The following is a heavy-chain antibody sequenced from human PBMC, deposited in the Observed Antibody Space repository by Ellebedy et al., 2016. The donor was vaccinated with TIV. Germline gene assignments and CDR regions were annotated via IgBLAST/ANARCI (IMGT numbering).Heavy chain of an antibody. V-gene: IGHV3-30*03. CDR2: ISYDGNK. J-gene: IGHJ6*02. D-gene: IGHD3-3*01. CDR3: AREVEIFTSYFYGMDV. CDR1: GFSFSTYA. Sequence: GESLKISXAASGFSFSTYALHWVRQAPGKGLEWVAVISYDGNKYYADSVKGRFTISRDNSKNALYLQMSSLRGEDTAVYYCAREVEIFTSYFYGMDVWGQGTTVTVS.